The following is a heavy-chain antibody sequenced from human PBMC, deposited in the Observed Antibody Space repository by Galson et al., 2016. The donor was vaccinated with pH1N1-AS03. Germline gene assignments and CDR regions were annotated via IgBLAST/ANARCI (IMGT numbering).Heavy chain of an antibody. V-gene: IGHV3-9*01. CDR1: GFTFDDYA. CDR3: AKSPGYCSAGSCPDQGYFDY. J-gene: IGHJ4*01. Sequence: SLRLSCAASGFTFDDYAMHWVRQAPGKRLEWVSGISWDSGNIDYADSVKGRFTISRDNAKNSLYLQMNSLRAEDTAFYYCAKSPGYCSAGSCPDQGYFDYWGQGTLVTVSS. CDR2: ISWDSGNI. D-gene: IGHD2-15*01.